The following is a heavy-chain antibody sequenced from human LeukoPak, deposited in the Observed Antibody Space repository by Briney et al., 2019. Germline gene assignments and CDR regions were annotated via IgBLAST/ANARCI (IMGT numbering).Heavy chain of an antibody. CDR3: AKVSVGADHDY. D-gene: IGHD1-26*01. J-gene: IGHJ4*02. Sequence: GRSLRLSCAASGFTFSSYGMHWVRQAPGKGLEWVAVISYDGSNKYYADSVKGRFTISRDNSKNTLYLQMNSLRAEDTAVYYCAKVSVGADHDYWGQGTLVTVSS. CDR2: ISYDGSNK. CDR1: GFTFSSYG. V-gene: IGHV3-30*18.